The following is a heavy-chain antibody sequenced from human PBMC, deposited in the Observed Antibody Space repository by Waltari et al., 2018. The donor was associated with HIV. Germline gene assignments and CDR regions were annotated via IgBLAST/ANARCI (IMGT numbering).Heavy chain of an antibody. CDR2: IWYDGSNK. CDR1: GFTFSSYG. CDR3: ARARVTMRDAFDI. V-gene: IGHV3-33*01. Sequence: QVQLVESGGGVVQPGRSLRLSCAASGFTFSSYGMHWVRQAPGKGLEWVAVIWYDGSNKYYADSVKGRFTISRDNSKNTLYLQMNSLRAEDTAEYYCARARVTMRDAFDIWGQGTMVTVSS. J-gene: IGHJ3*02. D-gene: IGHD3-22*01.